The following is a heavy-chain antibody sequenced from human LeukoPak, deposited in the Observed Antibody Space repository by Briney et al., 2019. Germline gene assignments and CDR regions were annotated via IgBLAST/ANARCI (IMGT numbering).Heavy chain of an antibody. CDR2: INPNSGGT. CDR1: GYTFIAYY. CDR3: ARGRIRIAARPSGWFDP. D-gene: IGHD6-6*01. V-gene: IGHV1-2*02. J-gene: IGHJ5*02. Sequence: ASVKVSCKASGYTFIAYYMHWVRQAPGQGLEWMGWINPNSGGTNYAQKFQGRVTMTRDTSISTAYMELSRLRSDDTAVYYCARGRIRIAARPSGWFDPWGQGTLVTVSS.